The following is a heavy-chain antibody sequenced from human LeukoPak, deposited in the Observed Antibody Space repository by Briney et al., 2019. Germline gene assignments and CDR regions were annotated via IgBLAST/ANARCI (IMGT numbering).Heavy chain of an antibody. Sequence: GALRLSCATSRFTFSSYSMNWVRQAPGKGLEWVSYISSSSSTIYYADSVKGRFTISRDNAKNSLYLQMNSLRAEDTAVYYCALDCSSTSCYDLFDYWGQGTLVTVSS. CDR3: ALDCSSTSCYDLFDY. V-gene: IGHV3-48*01. CDR1: RFTFSSYS. D-gene: IGHD2-2*01. CDR2: ISSSSSTI. J-gene: IGHJ4*02.